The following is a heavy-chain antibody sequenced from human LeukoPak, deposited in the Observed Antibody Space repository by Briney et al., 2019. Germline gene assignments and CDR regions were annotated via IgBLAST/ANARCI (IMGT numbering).Heavy chain of an antibody. Sequence: GGSLRLSCAASGFTFSSYAMHWVRQAPGKGLEWVAVISYDGSNKYYADSVKGRFTISRDNSKNTLYLQMNSLRAEDTAVYYCARDPRDCSRTSCGYLDYWGQGTLVTVSS. V-gene: IGHV3-30*04. D-gene: IGHD2-2*01. J-gene: IGHJ4*02. CDR2: ISYDGSNK. CDR1: GFTFSSYA. CDR3: ARDPRDCSRTSCGYLDY.